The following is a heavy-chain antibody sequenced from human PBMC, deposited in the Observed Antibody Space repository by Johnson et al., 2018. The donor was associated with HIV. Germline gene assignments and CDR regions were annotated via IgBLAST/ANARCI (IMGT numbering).Heavy chain of an antibody. CDR3: TTEGDAFDI. CDR2: ITFEGSNK. J-gene: IGHJ3*02. CDR1: GFTFSNYG. V-gene: IGHV3-30*03. Sequence: QVHLVESGGGVFQPGRSLRLSCAASGFTFSNYGMHWVRQAPGKGLEWVAVITFEGSNKYYADSVKGRFTISRDNSKNTLYLQMNSLKIEDTAVYFCTTEGDAFDIWGQGTKVTVSS.